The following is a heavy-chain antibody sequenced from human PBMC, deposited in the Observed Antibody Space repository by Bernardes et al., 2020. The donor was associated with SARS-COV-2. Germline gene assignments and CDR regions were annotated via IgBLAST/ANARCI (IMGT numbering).Heavy chain of an antibody. J-gene: IGHJ4*02. CDR3: AREIGSGFVDY. V-gene: IGHV1-2*02. Sequence: AGVKVPRKASGYTFPDYYMHWVRQAPGQGLEWMGWINPKSGGTNYAQNFQGRVTMTRDTSISTAYMELSRLKFDDTAVYYCAREIGSGFVDYWGQGALVTVSS. CDR2: INPKSGGT. D-gene: IGHD6-19*01. CDR1: GYTFPDYY.